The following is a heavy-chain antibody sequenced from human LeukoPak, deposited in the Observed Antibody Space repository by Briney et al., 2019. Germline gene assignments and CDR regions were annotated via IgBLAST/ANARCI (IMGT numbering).Heavy chain of an antibody. CDR3: ARVTGYVMEDYFDY. J-gene: IGHJ4*02. D-gene: IGHD6-13*01. Sequence: PSETLSLTCAVYGGSFGGYYWSWIRQPPGKGLEWIGEINHSGSTNYNPSLKSRVTISVDTSKNQFSLRLSSVTAADTAVYYCARVTGYVMEDYFDYWGQGTLVTVSS. CDR1: GGSFGGYY. V-gene: IGHV4-34*01. CDR2: INHSGST.